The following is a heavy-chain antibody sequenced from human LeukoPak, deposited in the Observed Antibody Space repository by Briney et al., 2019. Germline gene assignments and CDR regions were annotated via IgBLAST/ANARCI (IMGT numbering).Heavy chain of an antibody. CDR1: GGSIRSSSYY. Sequence: NSSETLSLTCTVSGGSIRSSSYYWGWIRQPPGKGLEWIGSIFYTGRTYYNPSLKSRVTISVDTSETQFSLNLSSVTAADAAVYYCAGETGYSYGRVDYWGQGTLVTVSS. V-gene: IGHV4-39*07. D-gene: IGHD5-18*01. J-gene: IGHJ4*02. CDR3: AGETGYSYGRVDY. CDR2: IFYTGRT.